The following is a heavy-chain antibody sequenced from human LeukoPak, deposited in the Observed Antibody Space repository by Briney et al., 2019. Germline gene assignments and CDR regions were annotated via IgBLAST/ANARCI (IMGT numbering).Heavy chain of an antibody. V-gene: IGHV3-23*01. CDR2: ISGGGGGT. Sequence: GGSLRLSCAASGFTFSSYGMSWVRQAPGKGVEGVSAISGGGGGTYYADSVKGRFTISRDNSKNTLYLQMNSLRAEDAAVYFCAKRVAHSSGAYWDYWGQGILVTVSS. J-gene: IGHJ4*02. CDR1: GFTFSSYG. D-gene: IGHD6-19*01. CDR3: AKRVAHSSGAYWDY.